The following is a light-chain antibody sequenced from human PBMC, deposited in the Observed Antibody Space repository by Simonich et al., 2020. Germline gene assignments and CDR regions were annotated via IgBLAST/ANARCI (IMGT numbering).Light chain of an antibody. CDR1: QGITST. J-gene: IGKJ4*01. CDR3: QQFNSYPLT. Sequence: QLTHSPSSLFASFVTRVTITCRARQGITSTLAWYQQKPGKAPKLLIYDASSLESGVPSRFSGSGSGTDFTLTISSLQPEDFATYYCQQFNSYPLTFGGGTKVEIK. CDR2: DAS. V-gene: IGKV1-13*02.